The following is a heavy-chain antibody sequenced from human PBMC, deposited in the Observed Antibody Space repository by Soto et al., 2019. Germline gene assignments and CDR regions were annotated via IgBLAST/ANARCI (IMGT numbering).Heavy chain of an antibody. CDR2: TYYRSKWYN. D-gene: IGHD5-18*01. Sequence: SQTLSLTCAISGDSVSSNSAAWNWIRQSPSRGLEWLGRTYYRSKWYNDYAVSVKSRITINPDTSKNQFSLQLNSVTPEDTAVYYCASGDPRGYSYGYTHDAFDIWGQGTMVTVS. V-gene: IGHV6-1*01. CDR3: ASGDPRGYSYGYTHDAFDI. J-gene: IGHJ3*02. CDR1: GDSVSSNSAA.